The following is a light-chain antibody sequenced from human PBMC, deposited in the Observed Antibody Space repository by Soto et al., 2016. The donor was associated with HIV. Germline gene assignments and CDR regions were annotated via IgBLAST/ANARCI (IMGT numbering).Light chain of an antibody. Sequence: SYELTQPPSVSVSPGQTATINCSGDKLEDKSAFWYQQKPGQSPILVIYQDSKRPSGIPERFSASNSGNTATLTISGTQTLDEADYYCQTWDTSTYVVFGGGTKLTVL. CDR1: KLEDKS. V-gene: IGLV3-1*01. J-gene: IGLJ2*01. CDR2: QDS. CDR3: QTWDTSTYVV.